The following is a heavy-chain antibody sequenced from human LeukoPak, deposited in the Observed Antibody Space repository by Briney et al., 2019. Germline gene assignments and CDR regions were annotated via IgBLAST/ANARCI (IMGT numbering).Heavy chain of an antibody. J-gene: IGHJ4*02. CDR3: ARARIIVRIFDY. CDR2: IYYSGST. D-gene: IGHD3-16*02. CDR1: GGSISSYY. Sequence: SSETLSLTCTVSGGSISSYYWGWVRQPPGKGLEWIGSIYYSGSTYYNPSLKSRVTISVDTSKNQFSLKLSSVTAADTAVYYCARARIIVRIFDYWGQGTLVTVSS. V-gene: IGHV4-39*07.